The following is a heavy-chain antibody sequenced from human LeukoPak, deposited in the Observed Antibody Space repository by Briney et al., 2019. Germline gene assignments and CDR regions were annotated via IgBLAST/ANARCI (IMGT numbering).Heavy chain of an antibody. V-gene: IGHV3-30*02. CDR2: IRYDGSNK. CDR1: GFTFSSYG. D-gene: IGHD6-19*01. Sequence: GGSLRLSCAASGFTFSSYGMHWVRQAPGRGLEWVAFIRYDGSNKYYADSVKGRFTISRDNSKNTLYLQMNSLRAEDTAVYYCAKDAVAGNNYYYYYYMDVWGKGTTVTVSS. J-gene: IGHJ6*03. CDR3: AKDAVAGNNYYYYYYMDV.